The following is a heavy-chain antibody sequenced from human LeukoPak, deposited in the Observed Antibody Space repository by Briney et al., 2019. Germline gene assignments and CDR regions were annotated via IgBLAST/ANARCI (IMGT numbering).Heavy chain of an antibody. CDR3: GSGDLYFDY. J-gene: IGHJ4*02. D-gene: IGHD2-21*02. V-gene: IGHV5-51*01. CDR1: GYKFSNYW. CDR2: IYPGDSNT. Sequence: GESLKISCKGSGYKFSNYWIGWVRQMPGKGLELRGIIYPGDSNTRYSPSFQGQVTMSDDNSISTAYLQWSSLKASDTAMYYCGSGDLYFDYWGQGTLVTVSS.